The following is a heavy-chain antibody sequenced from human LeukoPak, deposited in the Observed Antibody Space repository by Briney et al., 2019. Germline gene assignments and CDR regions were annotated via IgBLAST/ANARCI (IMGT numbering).Heavy chain of an antibody. CDR1: GFTFDDHG. CDR3: ARQNGDTMVRGVIIDYYGMDV. V-gene: IGHV3-20*01. D-gene: IGHD3-10*01. J-gene: IGHJ6*02. CDR2: INWNGGST. Sequence: GGSLRLSCAASGFTFDDHGMNWVRQAPGKGLEWVSGINWNGGSTFYADSVKGRFTISRDNAKNALYLQMNSLRAEDTALYHCARQNGDTMVRGVIIDYYGMDVWGQGTTVTVSS.